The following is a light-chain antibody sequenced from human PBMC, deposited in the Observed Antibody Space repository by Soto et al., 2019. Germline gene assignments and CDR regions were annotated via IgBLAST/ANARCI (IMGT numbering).Light chain of an antibody. CDR2: DAS. CDR1: QSVTSSY. CDR3: QEYGSSPRT. V-gene: IGKV3-20*01. J-gene: IGKJ1*01. Sequence: EIVLTQSPGTLSLSPGERATLSCRASQSVTSSYLAWYHQKPGQAHTLLIYDASKRATGIPDRFSGSGSGPDFTLTISRLEPEDFAVYYCQEYGSSPRTFGQGTKVEIK.